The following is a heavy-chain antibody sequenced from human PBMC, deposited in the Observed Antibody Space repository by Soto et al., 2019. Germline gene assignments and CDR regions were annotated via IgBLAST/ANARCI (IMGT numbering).Heavy chain of an antibody. CDR3: ARDLLGIAAGDFDL. CDR1: GFSFDTYN. J-gene: IGHJ4*02. Sequence: EAQLVESGGGLVKPGGSLRLSCAASGFSFDTYNMNWVRQAPGKGVEWVSSISSGRPDIFYAYSVRSRFTMSRDDAKKSLFLQLNSLRADDTAVYYCARDLLGIAAGDFDLWGQGTLGTVSS. V-gene: IGHV3-21*02. D-gene: IGHD6-19*01. CDR2: ISSGRPDI.